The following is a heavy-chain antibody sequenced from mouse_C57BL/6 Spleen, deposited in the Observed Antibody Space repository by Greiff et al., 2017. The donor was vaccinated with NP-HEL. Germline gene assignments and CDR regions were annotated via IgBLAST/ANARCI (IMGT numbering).Heavy chain of an antibody. CDR3: ARESYSNWYFEV. CDR2: ISYDGSN. CDR1: GYSITSGYY. Sequence: EVQLQESGPGLVKPSQSLSLTCSVTGYSITSGYYWNWIRQFPGNKLEWMGYISYDGSNNYNPSLKNRISITRDTSKNQFFLKLNSVTTEDTATDYCARESYSNWYFEVWGTGTTVTVSS. J-gene: IGHJ1*03. V-gene: IGHV3-6*01. D-gene: IGHD2-5*01.